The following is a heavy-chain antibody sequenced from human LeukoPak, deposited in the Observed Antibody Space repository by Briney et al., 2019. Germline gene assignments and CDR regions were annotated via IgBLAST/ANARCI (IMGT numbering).Heavy chain of an antibody. CDR2: ISNSSTTI. D-gene: IGHD3-16*01. CDR1: GFTFSTYS. V-gene: IGHV3-48*02. CDR3: ARMLGADY. J-gene: IGHJ4*02. Sequence: PGGSLRLSCAASGFTFSTYSMNWARQAPGKGLEWVSYISNSSTTINYADSVKGRFTISRDNAKNSLYLQMNSLRDEDTAVYYCARMLGADYWGQGTLVTVSS.